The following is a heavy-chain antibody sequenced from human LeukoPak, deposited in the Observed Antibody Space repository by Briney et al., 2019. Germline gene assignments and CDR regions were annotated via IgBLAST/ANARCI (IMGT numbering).Heavy chain of an antibody. CDR3: ARQSIAVAGTFDP. D-gene: IGHD6-19*01. CDR2: ISYDGSNK. Sequence: HPGGSLRLSCAASGFTFSSYAMHWVRQAPGKGLEWVAVISYDGSNKYYADSVKGRFTISRDNSKNTLYLQMNSLRAEDTAVYYCARQSIAVAGTFDPWGQGTLVTVSS. CDR1: GFTFSSYA. J-gene: IGHJ5*02. V-gene: IGHV3-30-3*01.